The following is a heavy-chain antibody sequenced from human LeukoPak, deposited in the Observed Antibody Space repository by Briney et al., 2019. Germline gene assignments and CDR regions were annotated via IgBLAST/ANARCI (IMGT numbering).Heavy chain of an antibody. V-gene: IGHV3-64D*06. CDR1: GFTFSSYA. D-gene: IGHD2-21*01. CDR2: ISSNGGST. CDR3: VKDAYMLPPPYGMDV. Sequence: PGGSLRLSCSASGFTFSSYAMYWVRQAPGKGLEYVSGISSNGGSTYYTDSVKGRFTIFRDNSKNTQYLQMSSLRAEDTAVYHCVKDAYMLPPPYGMDVWGQGTTVTVSS. J-gene: IGHJ6*02.